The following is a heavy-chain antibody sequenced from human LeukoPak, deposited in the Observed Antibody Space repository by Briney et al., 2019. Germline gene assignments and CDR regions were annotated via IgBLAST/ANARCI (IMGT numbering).Heavy chain of an antibody. CDR1: GGTFSSNT. D-gene: IGHD1-26*01. CDR3: ARDSPFEWDVFGDSFDI. Sequence: SVKVSCKASGGTFSSNTISWVRQAPGQGLEWMGGIIPIFGTANYAQKFQGRVTITADESTSTAYMELSSLRSEDTAVYYCARDSPFEWDVFGDSFDIWGQGTVVTVSS. J-gene: IGHJ3*02. V-gene: IGHV1-69*13. CDR2: IIPIFGTA.